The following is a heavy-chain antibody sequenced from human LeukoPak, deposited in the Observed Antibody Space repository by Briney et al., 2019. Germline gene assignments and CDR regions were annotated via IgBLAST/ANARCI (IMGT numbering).Heavy chain of an antibody. D-gene: IGHD3-16*01. J-gene: IGHJ3*02. CDR3: ARGGSSLSGAFDI. CDR1: GYTFNTYG. V-gene: IGHV1-2*02. Sequence: ASVKVSCKASGYTFNTYGITWVRQAPGQGLEWMGWINPNSGGTNYAQKFQGRVTMTRDTSISTAYMELSRLRSADTAVYYCARGGSSLSGAFDIWGQGTMVTVSS. CDR2: INPNSGGT.